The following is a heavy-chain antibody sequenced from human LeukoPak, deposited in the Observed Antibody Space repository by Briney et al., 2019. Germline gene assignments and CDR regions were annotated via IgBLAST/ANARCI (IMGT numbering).Heavy chain of an antibody. CDR2: IYYSGST. D-gene: IGHD3-22*01. Sequence: SETLSLTCTVSGGSISSSSYYWGWIRQPPGKGLEWIGSIYYSGSTYYNPSLKSRVTISVDTSKNQFSLKLSSVTAADTAVHYCARSHYDSSGYYPPGPYYYYMDVWGKGTTVTVSS. CDR1: GGSISSSSYY. CDR3: ARSHYDSSGYYPPGPYYYYMDV. J-gene: IGHJ6*03. V-gene: IGHV4-39*01.